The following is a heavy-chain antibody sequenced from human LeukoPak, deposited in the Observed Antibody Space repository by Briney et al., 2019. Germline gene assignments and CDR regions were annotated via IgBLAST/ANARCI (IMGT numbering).Heavy chain of an antibody. CDR1: GFTFISYS. J-gene: IGHJ4*02. D-gene: IGHD3-16*02. CDR2: ISSSSSTI. CDR3: ARSEIWWGSYRYTEGSYFDY. Sequence: RTGGSLRLSCAASGFTFISYSMNWVGQAPGTGLELVSYISSSSSTIYYADSVKGRFTISRDNAKNSLYLQMNSLRAEDTAVYYCARSEIWWGSYRYTEGSYFDYWGQGTLVTVSS. V-gene: IGHV3-48*01.